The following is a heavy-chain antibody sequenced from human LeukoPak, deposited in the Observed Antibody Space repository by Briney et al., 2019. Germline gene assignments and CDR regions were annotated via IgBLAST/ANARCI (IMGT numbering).Heavy chain of an antibody. D-gene: IGHD3-10*01. CDR3: TTLYGSGNYY. CDR2: IKTKTDGGTT. CDR1: GFTFSNAW. Sequence: GGSLRLSCAASGFTFSNAWMSWVRQAPGKGLEWVGQIKTKTDGGTTDPAATVKGRFTISRDDSKNTLYLQMNSLKTEDTAMYYCTTLYGSGNYYWGQGTLVTVSS. J-gene: IGHJ4*02. V-gene: IGHV3-15*01.